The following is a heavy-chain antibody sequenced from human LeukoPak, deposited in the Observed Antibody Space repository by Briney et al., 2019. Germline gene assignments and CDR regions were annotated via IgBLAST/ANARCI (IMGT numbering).Heavy chain of an antibody. CDR1: GFSFSSYA. CDR3: AKAANYDILTGYYLDY. Sequence: PGGSLRLSCATSGFSFSSYAMTWVRQAPGKGLEWVSAITGGGDTTYYADSVKGRFTISRDNSKNTLYLQMNNLRAEDTAIYYCAKAANYDILTGYYLDYWGQGTLATVSS. J-gene: IGHJ4*02. CDR2: ITGGGDTT. D-gene: IGHD3-9*01. V-gene: IGHV3-23*01.